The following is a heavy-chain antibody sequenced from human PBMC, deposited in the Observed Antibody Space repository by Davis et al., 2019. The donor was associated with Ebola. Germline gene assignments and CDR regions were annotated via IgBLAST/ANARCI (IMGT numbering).Heavy chain of an antibody. CDR1: GFIFSNSD. V-gene: IGHV3-23*01. CDR3: AEDRRDAIGY. Sequence: PGGSLRLSCAASGFIFSNSDMTWVRQAPGKGLEWVSVIIGSTDNTYYADSVKGRFTISRDNSKNTLFLQMNRLRAEDTAVYYCAEDRRDAIGYWGQGTLVTVSS. D-gene: IGHD2-2*01. CDR2: IIGSTDNT. J-gene: IGHJ4*02.